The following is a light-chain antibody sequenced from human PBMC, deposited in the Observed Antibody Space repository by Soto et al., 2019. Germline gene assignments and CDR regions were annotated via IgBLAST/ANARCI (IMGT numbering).Light chain of an antibody. CDR3: QQYNNWPLGT. J-gene: IGKJ1*01. V-gene: IGKV3-15*01. Sequence: ETAMTQSPVTLSLSPGERATLSCRASQTVGDNVAWYRQKPGQPPSLLIYGASTRAPGVPARFSGSRSGTDFILTISSLQSEDFGFYYCQQYNNWPLGTFGQGTRVEI. CDR1: QTVGDN. CDR2: GAS.